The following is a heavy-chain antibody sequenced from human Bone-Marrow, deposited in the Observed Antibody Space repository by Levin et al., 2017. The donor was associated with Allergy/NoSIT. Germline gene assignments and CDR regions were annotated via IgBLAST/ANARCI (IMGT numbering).Heavy chain of an antibody. Sequence: GGSLRLSCAASGFTVSDNYLSWVHQAPGEGLEWVSILYTSGTTYYADSVKGRFTISRDNSRNTLYLQMNNLRAEDTAVYYCARDRVVPHTGGSFYYYGMDVWGQGTTVTVSS. V-gene: IGHV3-53*01. D-gene: IGHD4-23*01. CDR1: GFTVSDNY. CDR2: LYTSGTT. CDR3: ARDRVVPHTGGSFYYYGMDV. J-gene: IGHJ6*02.